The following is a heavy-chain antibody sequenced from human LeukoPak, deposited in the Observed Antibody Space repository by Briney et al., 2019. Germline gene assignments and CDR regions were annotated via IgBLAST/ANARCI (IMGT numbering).Heavy chain of an antibody. CDR2: IWYDGSNK. J-gene: IGHJ5*02. V-gene: IGHV3-33*01. CDR3: ARGIDYYDSSGPT. Sequence: GGSLRLSCAASGFTFSSYGMHWVRQAPGKGLEWVAVIWYDGSNKYYADSVKGRFTISRDNSKNTLYLQMNSLRAEDTAAYYCARGIDYYDSSGPTWGQGTLVTVSS. D-gene: IGHD3-22*01. CDR1: GFTFSSYG.